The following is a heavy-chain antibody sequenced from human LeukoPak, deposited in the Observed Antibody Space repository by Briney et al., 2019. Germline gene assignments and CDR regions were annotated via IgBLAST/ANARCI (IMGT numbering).Heavy chain of an antibody. J-gene: IGHJ2*01. Sequence: SVKVSCKASGGTFSSYAISWVRQAPGQGFEWMGGIIPIFGTANYAQKFQGRVTITTDESTSTAYMELSSLRSEDTAVYYCARGAVGHFYWYFDLWGRGTLVTVSS. CDR1: GGTFSSYA. D-gene: IGHD3/OR15-3a*01. V-gene: IGHV1-69*05. CDR3: ARGAVGHFYWYFDL. CDR2: IIPIFGTA.